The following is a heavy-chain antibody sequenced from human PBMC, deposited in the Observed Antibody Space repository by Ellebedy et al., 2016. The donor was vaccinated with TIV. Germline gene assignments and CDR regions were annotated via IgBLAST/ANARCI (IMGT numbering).Heavy chain of an antibody. CDR2: SYHSGST. Sequence: MPSETLSLTCAVSGGSISSNNWWGWVRQSPGKGLEWIGESYHSGSTSSNPSLKSRVTISLDKSKSQFYLKVRSVTAADTAVYYCARLRYTSGWYAAFDVWGQGTMVTVSS. V-gene: IGHV4-4*02. J-gene: IGHJ3*01. CDR3: ARLRYTSGWYAAFDV. D-gene: IGHD6-19*01. CDR1: GGSISSNNW.